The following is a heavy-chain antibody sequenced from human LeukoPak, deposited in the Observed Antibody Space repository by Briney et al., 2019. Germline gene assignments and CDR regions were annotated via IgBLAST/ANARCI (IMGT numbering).Heavy chain of an antibody. Sequence: SETLSLTCTVSGGSISSYYWSWIRQPAGKGLEWIGRIYTSGSTNYNPSLKSRVTMSVDTSKNQLSLKLSSVTAADTAVYYCARDESYGDYNNWFDPCGQGTLVTVS. CDR3: ARDESYGDYNNWFDP. CDR1: GGSISSYY. J-gene: IGHJ5*02. V-gene: IGHV4-4*07. D-gene: IGHD4-17*01. CDR2: IYTSGST.